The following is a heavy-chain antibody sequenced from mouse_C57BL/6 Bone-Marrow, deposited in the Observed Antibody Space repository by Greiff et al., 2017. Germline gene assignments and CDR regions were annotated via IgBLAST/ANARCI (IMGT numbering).Heavy chain of an antibody. CDR1: GFNIKDDY. Sequence: EVQLQQSGAELVRPGASVKLSCTASGFNIKDDYIHWVKQRPEQCLEWIGWFDPAIGDTEYASKFQGTATITSDTSSNTAYLQISSLTSEDTAVYYCSSFDGNYFDFWGQGTPLTVAS. CDR3: SSFDGNYFDF. J-gene: IGHJ2*01. V-gene: IGHV14-4*01. CDR2: FDPAIGDT. D-gene: IGHD2-3*01.